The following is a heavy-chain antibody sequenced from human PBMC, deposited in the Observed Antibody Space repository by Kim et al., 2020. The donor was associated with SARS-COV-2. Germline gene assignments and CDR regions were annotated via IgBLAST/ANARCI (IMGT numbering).Heavy chain of an antibody. CDR1: GFTFNTHA. D-gene: IGHD3-22*01. J-gene: IGHJ4*02. V-gene: IGHV3-23*01. Sequence: GGSLRLSCAASGFTFNTHAMTWVRQAPGKGLEWVSTIGSGGRTSYADSVKGRFTISRDNSRNTIYLQMNILTAEDTAVYYCAKAYTVVIFYFDFWGQGTLVTVSS. CDR2: IGSGGRT. CDR3: AKAYTVVIFYFDF.